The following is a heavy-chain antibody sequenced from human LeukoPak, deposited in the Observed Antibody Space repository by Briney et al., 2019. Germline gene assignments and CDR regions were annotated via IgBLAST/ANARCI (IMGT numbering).Heavy chain of an antibody. D-gene: IGHD6-13*01. CDR3: ARGTYEQLVFSMWFDP. J-gene: IGHJ5*02. Sequence: SETLSLTCTVSGGSINYYYWMWIRQPPGKGLEWIGYIYYSGSTNYNPSLKSRVTISVDTSKNQFSLKLSSVTAADTAVYYCARGTYEQLVFSMWFDPWGQGTLVTVSS. V-gene: IGHV4-59*01. CDR1: GGSINYYY. CDR2: IYYSGST.